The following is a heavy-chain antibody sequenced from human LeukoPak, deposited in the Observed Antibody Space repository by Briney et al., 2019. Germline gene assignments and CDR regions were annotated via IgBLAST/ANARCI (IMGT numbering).Heavy chain of an antibody. J-gene: IGHJ4*02. D-gene: IGHD3-10*01. CDR2: ISGGGGST. CDR1: GFTFSSYA. CDR3: AIYYYGSGSCYRAGDY. Sequence: GGSLRLSCAASGFTFSSYAMSWVRQAPGKGLEWVSAISGGGGSTYYADSVKGRFTISRDNSKNTLYLQMNSLRAEDTAVYYCAIYYYGSGSCYRAGDYWGQGTLVTVSS. V-gene: IGHV3-23*01.